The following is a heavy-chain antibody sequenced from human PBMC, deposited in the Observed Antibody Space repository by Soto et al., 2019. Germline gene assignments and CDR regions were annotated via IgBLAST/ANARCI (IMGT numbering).Heavy chain of an antibody. J-gene: IGHJ6*02. CDR1: GFTFSSYG. D-gene: IGHD3-22*01. Sequence: HPVGSLRLSCAASGFTFSSYGMHWVRQAPGKGLEWVAVISYDGSNKYYADSVKGRFTISRDNSKNTLYLQMNSLRAEDTAVYYCAKDLYYYDSSGYYYSPSLYYGMDVWGQGTTVTVSS. V-gene: IGHV3-30*18. CDR2: ISYDGSNK. CDR3: AKDLYYYDSSGYYYSPSLYYGMDV.